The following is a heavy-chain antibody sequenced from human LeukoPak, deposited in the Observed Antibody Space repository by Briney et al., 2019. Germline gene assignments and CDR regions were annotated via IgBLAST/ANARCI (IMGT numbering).Heavy chain of an antibody. CDR1: GYTFTSHG. V-gene: IGHV1-18*01. J-gene: IGHJ4*02. Sequence: ASVKVSCKASGYTFTSHGISWVRQAPGQGLEWMGWISAYNGNTNYAQKLQGRVTTTTDTSTSTAYMELRSLRSDDTAVYYCARDHGIAAAGPFDYWGQGTLVTVSS. CDR2: ISAYNGNT. D-gene: IGHD6-13*01. CDR3: ARDHGIAAAGPFDY.